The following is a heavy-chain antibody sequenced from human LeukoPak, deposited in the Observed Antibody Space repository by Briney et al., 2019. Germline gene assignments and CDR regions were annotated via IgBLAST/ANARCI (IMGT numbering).Heavy chain of an antibody. CDR3: ARRGPIYSSSWFI. CDR2: IYPGDSDT. Sequence: GGSLEISCKGSGYIFTSYWIGWVRQVPGKGLGWMGIIYPGDSDTRYSPSFQGQVTISADKSISTAYLQWSSLKASDTAMYYCARRGPIYSSSWFIWGQGTLVTVSS. CDR1: GYIFTSYW. V-gene: IGHV5-51*01. D-gene: IGHD6-13*01. J-gene: IGHJ4*02.